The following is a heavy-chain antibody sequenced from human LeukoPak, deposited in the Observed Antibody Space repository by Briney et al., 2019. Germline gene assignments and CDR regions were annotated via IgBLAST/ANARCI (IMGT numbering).Heavy chain of an antibody. D-gene: IGHD6-6*01. V-gene: IGHV3-21*01. CDR2: ISSSSSYI. CDR1: GFTFSSYS. CDR3: ASQLAPRTGWFDP. J-gene: IGHJ5*02. Sequence: QFGGSLRLSCAASGFTFSSYSMNWARQAPGKGLEWVSSISSSSSYIYYADSVKGRFTISRDNAKDSLYLQMNSLRAEDTAVYYCASQLAPRTGWFDPWGQGTLVTVSS.